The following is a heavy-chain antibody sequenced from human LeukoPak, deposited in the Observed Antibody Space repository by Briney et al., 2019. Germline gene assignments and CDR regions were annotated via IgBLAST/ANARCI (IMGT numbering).Heavy chain of an antibody. CDR3: ARGGGTGEFDY. J-gene: IGHJ4*02. V-gene: IGHV3-74*01. D-gene: IGHD7-27*01. CDR1: GFTFSSYS. CDR2: IHSDGRST. Sequence: GGSLRLSCAASGFTFSSYSMNWVRQAPGKGLVWVSRIHSDGRSTTYADSVKGRFTISRDDAKNTLYLQMNSLRAEDTAVYYRARGGGTGEFDYWGQGTLVTVSS.